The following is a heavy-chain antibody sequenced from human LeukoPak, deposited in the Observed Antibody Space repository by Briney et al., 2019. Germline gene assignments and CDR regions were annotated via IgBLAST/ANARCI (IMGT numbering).Heavy chain of an antibody. CDR3: ARVYGSGSYFGYNWFDP. D-gene: IGHD3-10*01. J-gene: IGHJ5*02. Sequence: ASVKVSCKASGYTFTSYGISWVRQAPGQGLEWMGWISAYNGNTNYAQKLQDRVTMTTDTSTSTAYMELRSLRSDDTAVYYCARVYGSGSYFGYNWFDPWGQGTLVTVSS. CDR1: GYTFTSYG. CDR2: ISAYNGNT. V-gene: IGHV1-18*01.